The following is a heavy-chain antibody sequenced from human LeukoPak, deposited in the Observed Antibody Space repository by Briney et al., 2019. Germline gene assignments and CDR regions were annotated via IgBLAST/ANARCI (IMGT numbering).Heavy chain of an antibody. J-gene: IGHJ3*02. Sequence: SESLSLTCTVSGGSISTYYWSWIRQPPGKGLEWIGYIYYSVSANYNPSLKSRVTISVDTSKNQFSLKLSSVTAADTAVYYCARGVGRRDDPRCGAFDIWGQGTMLTVYS. CDR3: ARGVGRRDDPRCGAFDI. V-gene: IGHV4-59*01. CDR2: IYYSVSA. CDR1: GGSISTYY. D-gene: IGHD5-24*01.